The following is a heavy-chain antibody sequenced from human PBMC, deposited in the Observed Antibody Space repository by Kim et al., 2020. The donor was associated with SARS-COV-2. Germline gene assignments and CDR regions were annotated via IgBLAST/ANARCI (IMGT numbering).Heavy chain of an antibody. CDR3: ARVRAIWGEGGMDV. J-gene: IGHJ6*02. Sequence: SETLSLTCTVSGGSISSYYWSWIRQPPGKGLEWIGYIYYSGSTNYNPSLKSRVAISVDTSKNQFSLKLSSVTAADTAVYYCARVRAIWGEGGMDVWGQGTTVTVSS. V-gene: IGHV4-59*13. CDR1: GGSISSYY. CDR2: IYYSGST. D-gene: IGHD3-16*01.